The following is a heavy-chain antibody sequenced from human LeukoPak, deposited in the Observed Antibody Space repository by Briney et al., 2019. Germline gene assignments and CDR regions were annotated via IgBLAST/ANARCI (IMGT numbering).Heavy chain of an antibody. J-gene: IGHJ4*02. CDR1: GFTFSSYS. V-gene: IGHV3-21*01. Sequence: PGGSLRLSCAVSGFTFSSYSMNWVRQAPGKGLEWVSSISSSSSYIYYADSVRGRFTISRDNAKNSLYLQMNSLRAEDTAVYYCARVAGSLAARTYFDYWGQGTLVTVSS. CDR2: ISSSSSYI. D-gene: IGHD6-6*01. CDR3: ARVAGSLAARTYFDY.